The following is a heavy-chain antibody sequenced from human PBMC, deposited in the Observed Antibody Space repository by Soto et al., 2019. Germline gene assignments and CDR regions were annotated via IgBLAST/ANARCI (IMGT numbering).Heavy chain of an antibody. CDR2: IWYDGSNK. J-gene: IGHJ6*02. D-gene: IGHD3-16*01. Sequence: QVQLVESGGGVVQPGRSLRLSCAASGFTFSSYGMHWVRQAPGKGLEWVAVIWYDGSNKYYADSVKGRFTISRDNSKNTLYLEMNSLRAEDTAVYYCARGEGGRKEGYYYGMDVWGQGTTVTVSS. CDR3: ARGEGGRKEGYYYGMDV. V-gene: IGHV3-33*01. CDR1: GFTFSSYG.